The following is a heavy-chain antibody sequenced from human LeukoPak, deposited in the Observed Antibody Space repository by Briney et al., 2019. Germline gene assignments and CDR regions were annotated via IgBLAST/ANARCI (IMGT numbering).Heavy chain of an antibody. J-gene: IGHJ5*02. CDR2: IYHSGST. CDR3: ARVAFNRPLGLEWFSPRKSKCNWFDP. CDR1: GGSISSSSYY. V-gene: IGHV4-39*07. Sequence: SETLSLTCTVSGGSISSSSYYWGWIRQPPGKGLEWIGSIYHSGSTNYNPSLKSRVTISVDKSKNQFSLKLSSVTAADTAVYYCARVAFNRPLGLEWFSPRKSKCNWFDPWGQGTLVTVSS. D-gene: IGHD3-3*01.